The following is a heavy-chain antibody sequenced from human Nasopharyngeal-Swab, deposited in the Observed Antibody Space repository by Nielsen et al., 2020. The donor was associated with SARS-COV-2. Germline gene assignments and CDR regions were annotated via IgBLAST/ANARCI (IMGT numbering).Heavy chain of an antibody. CDR3: ARHWQYCSSTSCYRRGWFDP. CDR2: IYPGDSDT. V-gene: IGHV5-51*01. J-gene: IGHJ5*02. CDR1: GYSFTSYW. D-gene: IGHD2-2*01. Sequence: GESLKISCKGSGYSFTSYWIGWVRQMPGKGLEWMGIIYPGDSDTRYSPSFQGQVTISADKSISTAHLQWSSLKASDTAMYYCARHWQYCSSTSCYRRGWFDPWGQGTLVTVSS.